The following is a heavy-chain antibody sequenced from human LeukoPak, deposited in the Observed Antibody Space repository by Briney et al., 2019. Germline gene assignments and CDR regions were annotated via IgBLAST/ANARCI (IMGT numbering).Heavy chain of an antibody. CDR2: INHSGST. V-gene: IGHV4-34*01. Sequence: PSETLSLTCAVYGGSFSGHYWSWIRQPPGKGLEWIGEINHSGSTNYNPSLKSRVTISVDTSKNQFSLKLSSVTATDTAVYYCARVCSSSFYYYYYMDVWGKGTTVTVSS. J-gene: IGHJ6*03. CDR3: ARVCSSSFYYYYYMDV. CDR1: GGSFSGHY. D-gene: IGHD6-13*01.